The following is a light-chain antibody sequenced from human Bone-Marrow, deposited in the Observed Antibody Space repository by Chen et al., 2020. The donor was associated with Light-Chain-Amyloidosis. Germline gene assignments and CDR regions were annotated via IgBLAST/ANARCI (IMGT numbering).Light chain of an antibody. CDR2: DVS. CDR1: SSDVGGYNY. J-gene: IGLJ3*02. Sequence: QSALTPPASGSGSPGQSITISCTGTSSDVGGYNYVSWYQQHPGKAPKLMIYDVSNRPSGVSNRFSGSKSGNTASLTISGLQAEDEADYYCSSYTSSSTLWVFGGGTKLTVL. V-gene: IGLV2-14*03. CDR3: SSYTSSSTLWV.